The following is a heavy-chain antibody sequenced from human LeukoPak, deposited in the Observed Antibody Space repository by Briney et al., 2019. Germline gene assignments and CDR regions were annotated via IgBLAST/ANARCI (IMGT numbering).Heavy chain of an antibody. CDR2: IYYSGST. J-gene: IGHJ5*02. V-gene: IGHV4-59*01. CDR3: ARGAVVVPAAMGTSNWFDP. D-gene: IGHD2-2*01. Sequence: SETLSLTCTVSGGSISSYYWSWIRQPPGKGLEWIGYIYYSGSTNYNPSLKSRVTISVDTSKNQFSLKLSSVTAADTAVYYCARGAVVVPAAMGTSNWFDPWGRGTLVTVSS. CDR1: GGSISSYY.